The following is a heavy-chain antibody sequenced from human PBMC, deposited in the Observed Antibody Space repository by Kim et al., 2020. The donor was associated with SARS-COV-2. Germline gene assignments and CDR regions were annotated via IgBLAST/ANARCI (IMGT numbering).Heavy chain of an antibody. J-gene: IGHJ6*02. D-gene: IGHD6-13*01. Sequence: SETLSRTCTVSGGSISSSSYYWGWIRQPPGKGLEWIGSIYYSGSTYYNPSLKSRVTISVDTSKNQFSLKLSSVTAADMAVYYCARDTSIAAAAGMDVWGQGTTVTVSS. CDR3: ARDTSIAAAAGMDV. V-gene: IGHV4-39*07. CDR2: IYYSGST. CDR1: GGSISSSSYY.